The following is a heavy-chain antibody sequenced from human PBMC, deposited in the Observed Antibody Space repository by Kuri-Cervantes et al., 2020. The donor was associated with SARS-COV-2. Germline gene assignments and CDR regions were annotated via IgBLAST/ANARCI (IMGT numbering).Heavy chain of an antibody. CDR3: TGGIFGIFIRD. J-gene: IGHJ4*01. CDR1: GDSVSSRY. Sequence: SETLSLTCTVSGDSVSSRYWSWIRQPPGKGLEYIAYIYNTGSTNYNPSLKSRVTMSVATSKNQFSLKLNSVTAADTAVYYCTGGIFGIFIRDWGQGILVTVSS. CDR2: IYNTGST. D-gene: IGHD3-3*01. V-gene: IGHV4-59*02.